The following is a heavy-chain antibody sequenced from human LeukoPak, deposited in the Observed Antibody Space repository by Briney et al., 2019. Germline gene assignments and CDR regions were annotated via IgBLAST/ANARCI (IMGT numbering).Heavy chain of an antibody. D-gene: IGHD1-26*01. CDR2: ISGSGGST. V-gene: IGHV3-23*01. J-gene: IGHJ4*02. CDR1: GFTFSSYA. CDR3: AKDRRETDYPDY. Sequence: GGSLRPSCAASGFTFSSYAMSWVRQAPGKGLEWVSAISGSGGSTYYADSVKGRFTISRDNSKNTLYLQMNSRRAEDTAVYYCAKDRRETDYPDYWGQGTLVTVPS.